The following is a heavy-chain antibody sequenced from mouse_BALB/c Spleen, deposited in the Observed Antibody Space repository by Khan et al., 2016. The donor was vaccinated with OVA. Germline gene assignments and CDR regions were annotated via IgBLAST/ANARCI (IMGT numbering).Heavy chain of an antibody. CDR3: ARVYGGDFDY. CDR1: GYSITSDYA. Sequence: VQLQQSGPGLVRPSQSLSLTCTVTGYSITSDYAWNWIRQFPGNKLEWMGYISYSGNTKYNPSIKSRISITRDTSKNQFFLQLNSVTIEDTATYYCARVYGGDFDYWGQGTTLTVSS. CDR2: ISYSGNT. D-gene: IGHD1-1*01. J-gene: IGHJ2*01. V-gene: IGHV3-2*02.